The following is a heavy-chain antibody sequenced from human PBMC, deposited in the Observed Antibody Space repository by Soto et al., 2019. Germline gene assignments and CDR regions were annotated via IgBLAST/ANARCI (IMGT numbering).Heavy chain of an antibody. J-gene: IGHJ5*02. Sequence: PSETLSLTCTVSGGSISSGDYYWRWIRQPPGKGLEWIGYIYYSGSTYYNPSLKSRVTISVDTSKNQFSLKLSSVTAADTAVYYCARGRPDGSRLDPWGQGSLVTVSS. V-gene: IGHV4-30-4*01. CDR3: ARGRPDGSRLDP. D-gene: IGHD6-13*01. CDR1: GGSISSGDYY. CDR2: IYYSGST.